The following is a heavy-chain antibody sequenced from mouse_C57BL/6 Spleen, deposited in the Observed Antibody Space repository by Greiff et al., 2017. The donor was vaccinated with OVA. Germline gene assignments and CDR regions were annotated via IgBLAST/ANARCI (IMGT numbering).Heavy chain of an antibody. D-gene: IGHD5-1*01. CDR1: GYTFTSYW. CDR3: ARMSTRDY. Sequence: VQLQQSGAELAKPGASVKLSCKASGYTFTSYWMHWVKQRPGQGLEWIGYINPSSGYTKYNQKFKDKATLTAAKSSSTAYMQLSSLTYEDSAVYYCARMSTRDYWGQGTSVTVSS. CDR2: INPSSGYT. J-gene: IGHJ4*01. V-gene: IGHV1-7*01.